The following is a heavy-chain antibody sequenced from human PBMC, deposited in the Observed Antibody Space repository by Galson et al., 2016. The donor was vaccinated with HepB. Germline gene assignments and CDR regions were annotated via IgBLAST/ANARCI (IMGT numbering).Heavy chain of an antibody. V-gene: IGHV3-21*01. J-gene: IGHJ4*02. Sequence: SLRLSCAASGFTFSSYSMNWVRQAPGKGLEWVSSIRSSSSDMFYADSVKGRFTISRDNAKNSLFLQMNSLRAEDTALYYCARSKAEYTSSWYPNDSWGQGTLVTVSS. CDR2: IRSSSSDM. CDR1: GFTFSSYS. CDR3: ARSKAEYTSSWYPNDS. D-gene: IGHD6-13*01.